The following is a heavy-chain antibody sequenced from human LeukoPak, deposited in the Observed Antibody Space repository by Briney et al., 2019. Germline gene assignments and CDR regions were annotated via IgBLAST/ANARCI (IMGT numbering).Heavy chain of an antibody. CDR1: GFTFSSYG. Sequence: QPGGSLRLSCAASGFTFSSYGMPWVRQAPGKGLEWVAVIWYDGSNKYYADPVKGRFTISRDNSKNTLYLQMNSLRAEDTAVYYCARGTGVHYYDSSGYYYGNEGFDYWGQGTLVTVSS. D-gene: IGHD3-22*01. CDR2: IWYDGSNK. CDR3: ARGTGVHYYDSSGYYYGNEGFDY. V-gene: IGHV3-33*01. J-gene: IGHJ4*02.